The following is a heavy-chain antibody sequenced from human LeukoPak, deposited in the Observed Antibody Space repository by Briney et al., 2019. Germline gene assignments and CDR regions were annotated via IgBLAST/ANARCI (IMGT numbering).Heavy chain of an antibody. D-gene: IGHD2-21*01. CDR1: GFTFRKYW. J-gene: IGHJ3*02. CDR3: LTIVETDLDAFDI. Sequence: GGSLRLSCAASGFTFRKYWLHWVRHAPGKGLVWVSRINPDDGSTSYADSVKGRFTISRDNAKSTLYLQMNSLRAEDTAVYYCLTIVETDLDAFDIWGQGTKVTVSS. V-gene: IGHV3-74*01. CDR2: INPDDGST.